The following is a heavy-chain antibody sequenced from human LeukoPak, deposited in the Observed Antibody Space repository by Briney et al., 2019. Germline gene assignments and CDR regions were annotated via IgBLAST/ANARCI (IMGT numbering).Heavy chain of an antibody. J-gene: IGHJ3*02. Sequence: SETLSLTCTVSGGSISSYYWSWIRQPAGKGLEWIGRIYSSGSTNYNPSLKSRVTISVDTSKNQFSLKLSSVTAADTAVYYCARGPVGGTTYNDGDAFDIWGQGTMVTVSS. CDR1: GGSISSYY. V-gene: IGHV4-4*07. CDR2: IYSSGST. D-gene: IGHD1-7*01. CDR3: ARGPVGGTTYNDGDAFDI.